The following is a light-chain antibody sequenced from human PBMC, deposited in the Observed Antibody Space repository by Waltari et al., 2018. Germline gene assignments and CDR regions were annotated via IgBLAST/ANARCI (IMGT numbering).Light chain of an antibody. V-gene: IGKV4-1*01. CDR1: QGVLYSGHNQHY. CDR3: QQYYSTPT. Sequence: DIVMTQSPDSLAVSLGERATLNCKSSQGVLYSGHNQHYLAWYQQKPGQPPKLLIYWAATRESGVPDRFSGSGSGTDFTLTISSLQAEDVAVYYCQQYYSTPTFGQGTKVEIK. CDR2: WAA. J-gene: IGKJ1*01.